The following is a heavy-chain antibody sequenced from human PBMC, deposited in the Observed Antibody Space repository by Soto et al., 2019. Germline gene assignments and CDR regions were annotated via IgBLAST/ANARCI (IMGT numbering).Heavy chain of an antibody. CDR1: GDSVSNDY. CDR3: AKGRGGKTVANFGMDV. D-gene: IGHD3-16*01. Sequence: ASVKVSCKASGDSVSNDYLHWVRQAPGQGFEWLGLISPFGGATAYAQRFKGRVTVTMDKSSTTFYLELSSLRSDDTAVYYCAKGRGGKTVANFGMDVWGQGVTVTVSS. CDR2: ISPFGGAT. V-gene: IGHV1-46*01. J-gene: IGHJ6*02.